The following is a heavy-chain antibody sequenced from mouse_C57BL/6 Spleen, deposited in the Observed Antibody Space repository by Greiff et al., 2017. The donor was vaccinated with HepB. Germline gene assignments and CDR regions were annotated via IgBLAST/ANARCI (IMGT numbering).Heavy chain of an antibody. CDR1: GYSITSGYY. V-gene: IGHV3-6*01. CDR3: ARGDGSYFDY. J-gene: IGHJ2*01. D-gene: IGHD1-1*01. CDR2: ISYDGSN. Sequence: EVQLQQSGPGLVKPSQSLSLTCSVTGYSITSGYYWNWIRQFPGNKLEWMCYISYDGSNNYNPSLKNRISITRDTPKNQFFLKLNSVTTEDTATYYCARGDGSYFDYWGQVTTLTVSS.